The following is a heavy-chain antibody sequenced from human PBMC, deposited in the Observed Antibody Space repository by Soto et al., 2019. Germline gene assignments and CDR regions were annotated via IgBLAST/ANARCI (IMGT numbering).Heavy chain of an antibody. CDR1: RFNFGTYS. V-gene: IGHV3-21*01. D-gene: IGHD2-15*01. Sequence: PVRSLRLSCAASRFNFGTYSMNWVRQAPGKGLEWVSSISSSGTYIYYADSVKGRFTISRDNAKNSLYLQMNSLRAEDTAVYYCARAYCSGGSCYGPNVFDIWGQGTMVTVSS. CDR3: ARAYCSGGSCYGPNVFDI. J-gene: IGHJ3*02. CDR2: ISSSGTYI.